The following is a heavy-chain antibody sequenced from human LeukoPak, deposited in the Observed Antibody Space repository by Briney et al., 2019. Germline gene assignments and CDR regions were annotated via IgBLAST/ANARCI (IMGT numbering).Heavy chain of an antibody. J-gene: IGHJ5*02. V-gene: IGHV3-23*01. CDR2: ICGREGRT. Sequence: GGSLRLSCAASGFTFNSFAMSCVPQAPEGGVEWVSDICGREGRTYYAASVKGRFTISRDNSKNTLYLQMNSLRAEDTAVYYCAKLQSSSVVANWFDPWGQGTLVTVSS. CDR1: GFTFNSFA. CDR3: AKLQSSSVVANWFDP. D-gene: IGHD2-15*01.